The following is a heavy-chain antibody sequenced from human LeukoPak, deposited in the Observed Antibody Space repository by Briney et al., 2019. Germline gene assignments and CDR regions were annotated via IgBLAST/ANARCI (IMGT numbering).Heavy chain of an antibody. CDR3: ARGCPTRVETTGRDWYFDL. CDR1: GGSISSGGYY. J-gene: IGHJ2*01. CDR2: IYYSGST. Sequence: SQTLSLTCTVSGGSISSGGYYWSWIPQHPGKGLEWIGYIYYSGSTYYNPSLKSRVTISVDTSKNQFSLKLSSVTAADTAVYYCARGCPTRVETTGRDWYFDLWGRGTLVTVSS. D-gene: IGHD1-1*01. V-gene: IGHV4-31*03.